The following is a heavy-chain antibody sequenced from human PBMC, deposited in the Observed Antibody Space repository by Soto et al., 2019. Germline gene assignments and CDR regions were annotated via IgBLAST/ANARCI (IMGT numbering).Heavy chain of an antibody. Sequence: QVQLVESGGGLVKPGGSLRLSCAAAGFTYSDNYMSRIREAPGKGLEWVSYISSSGSNKYNADSVKGRFTISRDNAKNSLFLQMNSLRAEDTAVYYCARDVRGIVVAWGRGTLVTVSS. V-gene: IGHV3-11*01. D-gene: IGHD2-15*01. J-gene: IGHJ4*02. CDR2: ISSSGSNK. CDR3: ARDVRGIVVA. CDR1: GFTYSDNY.